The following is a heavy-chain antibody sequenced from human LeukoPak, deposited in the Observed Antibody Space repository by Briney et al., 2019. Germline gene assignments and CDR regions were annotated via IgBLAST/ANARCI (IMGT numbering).Heavy chain of an antibody. D-gene: IGHD2-2*01. CDR3: ARRRLDCSSTSCHPQFDP. CDR1: GYTFTSYD. J-gene: IGHJ5*02. Sequence: ASVKVSCKASGYTFTSYDINWVRQATGQGLEWMGWMNPNSGNTGYAQKFQGRVTMTRNTSISTAYMELSSLRSEDTAVYYCARRRLDCSSTSCHPQFDPWGQGTLVTVSS. V-gene: IGHV1-8*01. CDR2: MNPNSGNT.